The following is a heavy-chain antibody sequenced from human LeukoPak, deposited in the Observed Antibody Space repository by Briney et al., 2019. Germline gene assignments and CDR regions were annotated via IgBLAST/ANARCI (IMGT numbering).Heavy chain of an antibody. J-gene: IGHJ4*02. CDR2: ISVHNGNT. D-gene: IGHD1/OR15-1a*01. V-gene: IGHV1-18*01. CDR3: ASGEGEQRFDH. Sequence: ASVRVSCKASDYSFINYGLTWVRQAPGQGLEWMGWISVHNGNTNYAQKFQGRVTMTTDTSTSTAYMELMSLRSDDTAMYYCASGEGEQRFDHWGQGILVTVSS. CDR1: DYSFINYG.